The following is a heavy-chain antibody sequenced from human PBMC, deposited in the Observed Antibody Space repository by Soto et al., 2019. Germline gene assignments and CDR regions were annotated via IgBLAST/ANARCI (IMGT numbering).Heavy chain of an antibody. J-gene: IGHJ4*02. Sequence: QVQLVQSGAEEKKPGASVKVSCKASGYTFTSYAMHWVRQAPGQRLEWMGWINAGNGNTKYSQKFQGRVTITRDTFAPTPYMELSSLSSADTAVYYCAMSIVVVIALDYWGQGTLVTVSS. CDR3: AMSIVVVIALDY. D-gene: IGHD2-21*01. CDR2: INAGNGNT. V-gene: IGHV1-3*05. CDR1: GYTFTSYA.